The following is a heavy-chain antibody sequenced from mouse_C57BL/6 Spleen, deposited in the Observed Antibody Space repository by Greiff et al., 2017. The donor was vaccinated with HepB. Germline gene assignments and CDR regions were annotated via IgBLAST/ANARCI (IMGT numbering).Heavy chain of an antibody. D-gene: IGHD2-5*01. CDR3: ARHDGYSNHYAMDY. Sequence: DVKLQESGGGLVQPKGSLKLSCAASGFTFNTYAMHWVRQAPGKGLEWVARIRSKSSNYATYYADSVKDRFTISRDNAKNTLYLQMSSLRSEDTALYYCARHDGYSNHYAMDYWGQGTSVTVSS. V-gene: IGHV10-3*01. CDR2: IRSKSSNYAT. CDR1: GFTFNTYA. J-gene: IGHJ4*01.